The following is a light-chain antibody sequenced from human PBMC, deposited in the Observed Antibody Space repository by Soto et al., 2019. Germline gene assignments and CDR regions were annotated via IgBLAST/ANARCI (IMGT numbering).Light chain of an antibody. V-gene: IGKV3-15*01. J-gene: IGKJ5*01. CDR1: QSVSSN. Sequence: EIVMTQSPATLSVSPGERATLSCRASQSVSSNLAWYQQKPGQAPRLLIYGASTRATGIPARFSGSGSGTEFPFTISSLQSEGFSIFYCQQYDNWPITFGQGTRLEIK. CDR3: QQYDNWPIT. CDR2: GAS.